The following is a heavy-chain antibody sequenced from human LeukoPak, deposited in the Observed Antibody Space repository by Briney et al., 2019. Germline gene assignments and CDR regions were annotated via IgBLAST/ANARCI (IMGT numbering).Heavy chain of an antibody. V-gene: IGHV4-39*07. D-gene: IGHD2-15*01. Sequence: NSSETLSLTCTVSGGSISSSSYYWAWIRQPPGKGLEWIGSIHYSGSTYYNPSLQSRVTISIDTSKNQFSLKLRFVTAADTAVYYCARVRCSGGSCPYYYYYCYMDVWGKGTTVTVSS. J-gene: IGHJ6*03. CDR2: IHYSGST. CDR1: GGSISSSSYY. CDR3: ARVRCSGGSCPYYYYYCYMDV.